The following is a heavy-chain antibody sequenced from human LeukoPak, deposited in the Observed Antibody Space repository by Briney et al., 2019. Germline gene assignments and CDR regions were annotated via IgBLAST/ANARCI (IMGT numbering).Heavy chain of an antibody. D-gene: IGHD1-26*01. CDR3: AGGIDLNWFDP. CDR2: IYYSGST. CDR1: VGSISSYY. J-gene: IGHJ5*02. V-gene: IGHV4-59*08. Sequence: PSETLSLTCTVSVGSISSYYLSWIRQPPGKGLDGMGDIYYSGSTNYKPSLKSRGTISVDTSKNQVSPKLSSVTAAHTAVYYCAGGIDLNWFDPWGQGTLVTVSS.